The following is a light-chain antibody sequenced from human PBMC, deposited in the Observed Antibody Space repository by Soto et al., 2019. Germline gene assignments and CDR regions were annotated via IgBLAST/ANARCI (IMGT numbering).Light chain of an antibody. J-gene: IGKJ1*01. CDR3: QQTYSTPRT. V-gene: IGKV1-39*01. CDR1: RSINTY. Sequence: DIQMTQSPSSLSASVGDRVTITCRASRSINTYVNWYQQRPGKAPELLIYSASSLHTGVPPRFSGSGAGTDFTFTINSLLPEDFAIYYCQQTYSTPRTFGQGTKVDIK. CDR2: SAS.